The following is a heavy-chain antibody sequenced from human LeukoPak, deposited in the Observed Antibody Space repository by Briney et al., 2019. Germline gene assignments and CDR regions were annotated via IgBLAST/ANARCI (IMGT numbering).Heavy chain of an antibody. CDR2: ISSSGSTI. CDR1: GFTFSDYY. V-gene: IGHV3-11*04. CDR3: ARNIAAAGTEYYYYMDV. J-gene: IGHJ6*03. Sequence: GGSLRLSCAASGFTFSDYYMSWIRQAPGKGLEWVSYISSSGSTIYYADSVKGRFTISSDNAKNSLYLQMNSLRAEDTAVYYCARNIAAAGTEYYYYMDVWGKGTTVTVSS. D-gene: IGHD6-13*01.